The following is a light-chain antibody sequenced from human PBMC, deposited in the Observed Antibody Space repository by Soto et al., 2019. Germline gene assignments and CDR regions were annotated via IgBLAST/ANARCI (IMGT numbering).Light chain of an antibody. CDR3: QQRSNWPPRIT. CDR2: DAS. V-gene: IGKV3-11*01. J-gene: IGKJ5*01. CDR1: QSVSSY. Sequence: EIVLTQSPATLSLSPGERATLSCRASQSVSSYLAWYQQKPGQAPRLLIYDASNRATGIPARFSGSGSGTDFTLTISSLETEDFAVYYCQQRSNWPPRITFGQGTRLE.